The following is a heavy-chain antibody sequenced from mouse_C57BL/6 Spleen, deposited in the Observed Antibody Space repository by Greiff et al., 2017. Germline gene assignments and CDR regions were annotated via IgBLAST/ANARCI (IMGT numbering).Heavy chain of an antibody. J-gene: IGHJ3*01. Sequence: EVQLQESGGGLVKPGGSLKLSCAASGFTFSDYGMHWVRQAPEKGLEWVAYISSGSSTIYYADTVKGRFTISRDNAKNTLFLQMTSLRSEDTAMYYCARPYYYGSSAWLAYWGQGTLVTVSA. CDR1: GFTFSDYG. V-gene: IGHV5-17*01. D-gene: IGHD1-1*01. CDR2: ISSGSSTI. CDR3: ARPYYYGSSAWLAY.